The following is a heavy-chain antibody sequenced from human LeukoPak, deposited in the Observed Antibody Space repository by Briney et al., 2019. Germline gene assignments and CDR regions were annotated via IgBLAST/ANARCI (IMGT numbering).Heavy chain of an antibody. J-gene: IGHJ3*02. D-gene: IGHD2-15*01. CDR3: ARAGVAGGFDI. CDR2: IVSDGGSI. V-gene: IGHV3-74*01. CDR1: GFTFSSSW. Sequence: GGSLRLSCAASGFTFSSSWIHWVRQAPGKGLVWVSCIVSDGGSIIYADSVEGRFTIFRDNAKNMVYLHMNSLRAEDTAVYYCARAGVAGGFDIWGQGTMVTVSS.